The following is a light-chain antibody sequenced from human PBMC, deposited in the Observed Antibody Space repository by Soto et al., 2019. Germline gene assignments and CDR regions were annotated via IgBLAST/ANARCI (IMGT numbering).Light chain of an antibody. V-gene: IGKV1-39*01. Sequence: DIPMTQTPPSLSLSVGDRVTITCRASQDISNSLNWYQQKPGTSPRALIYGASSLESGVPSRFSGRGSGTDFTLSISSLQPEDFATYFCQQSYSSPYTFGQGT. CDR1: QDISNS. CDR3: QQSYSSPYT. J-gene: IGKJ2*01. CDR2: GAS.